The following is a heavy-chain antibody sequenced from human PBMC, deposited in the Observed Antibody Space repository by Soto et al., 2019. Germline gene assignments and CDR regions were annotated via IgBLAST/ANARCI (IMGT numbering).Heavy chain of an antibody. V-gene: IGHV1-69*06. CDR1: GGTFSGHA. J-gene: IGHJ4*02. CDR3: ARGPNWGYRFDS. Sequence: QVQLVQSGAEVKKPGSSVKVSCEASGGTFSGHAISWVRQAPGQGPEWMGGLIPLFGTTQHAQNLQDRLTSTADKSTSTAYMELTSLQFEDTAICYCARGPNWGYRFDSWRQGHLVNVSS. D-gene: IGHD7-27*01. CDR2: LIPLFGTT.